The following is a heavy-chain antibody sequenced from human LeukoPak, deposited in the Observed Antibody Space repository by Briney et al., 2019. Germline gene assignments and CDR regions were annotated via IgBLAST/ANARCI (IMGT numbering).Heavy chain of an antibody. J-gene: IGHJ6*02. D-gene: IGHD6-13*01. Sequence: GGSLRLSCAASGFTFSSYAVNWVRQTPGKGLEWVSAISGDGGSTYYADSVKGRFTISRDNSKNSLYLQMNSLRAEDTAVYYCARFSSSWYKYYYYGMDVWGQGTTVTVSS. CDR3: ARFSSSWYKYYYYGMDV. CDR2: ISGDGGST. V-gene: IGHV3-23*01. CDR1: GFTFSSYA.